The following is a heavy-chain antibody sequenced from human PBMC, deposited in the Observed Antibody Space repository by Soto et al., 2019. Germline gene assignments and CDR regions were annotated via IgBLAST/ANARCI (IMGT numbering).Heavy chain of an antibody. D-gene: IGHD6-6*01. CDR2: INPSGGST. CDR3: ARDPYSSSGDYYFDY. J-gene: IGHJ4*02. V-gene: IGHV1-46*01. Sequence: ASVKVSCEASGYTFTSYYMHWVRQAPGQGLEWMGIINPSGGSTSYAQKFQGRVTMTRDTSTSTVYMELSSLRSEDTAVYYCARDPYSSSGDYYFDYWGQGTLVTVSS. CDR1: GYTFTSYY.